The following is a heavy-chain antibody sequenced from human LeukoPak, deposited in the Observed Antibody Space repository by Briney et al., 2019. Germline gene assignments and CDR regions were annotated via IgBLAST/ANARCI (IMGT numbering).Heavy chain of an antibody. CDR1: GGSISSSNFC. CDR3: ARGGNYGDYDGYFDY. CDR2: IYYNGNT. Sequence: SETLSLTCTVSGGSISSSNFCWGWIRQPPGKGLEWVGTIYYNGNTYYTPSLQSRVTISVDTSKNQFSLKLSSVTAADTAVYYCARGGNYGDYDGYFDYWGQGTLVTVSS. V-gene: IGHV4-39*07. D-gene: IGHD4-17*01. J-gene: IGHJ4*02.